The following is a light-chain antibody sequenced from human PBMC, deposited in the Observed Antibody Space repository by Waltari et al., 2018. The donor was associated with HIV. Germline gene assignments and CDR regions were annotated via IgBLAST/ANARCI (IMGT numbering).Light chain of an antibody. Sequence: QSALTQPPSVSGSPGQSVTISCTGTSSDIGSYDRVYWYQQPPGTAPKLMISEVNNRPSGVPDRFSGSKSGNTASLTISGLQAEDEADYFCSSYTINSTLVFGGGTKVTVL. CDR3: SSYTINSTLV. CDR1: SSDIGSYDR. CDR2: EVN. J-gene: IGLJ2*01. V-gene: IGLV2-18*02.